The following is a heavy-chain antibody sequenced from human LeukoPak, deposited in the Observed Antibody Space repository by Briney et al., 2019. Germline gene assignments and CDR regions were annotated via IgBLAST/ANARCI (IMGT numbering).Heavy chain of an antibody. Sequence: GASVKVSCKASGYTFTSYDINWVRQATGQGLEWMGWMNPNSGNTGYAQKFQGRVTMTRNTSISTAYMELSSLRSEDTAVYYCARARPDYDFWSGYYRRRFDYWGQGTLVTVSP. J-gene: IGHJ4*02. D-gene: IGHD3-3*01. V-gene: IGHV1-8*01. CDR3: ARARPDYDFWSGYYRRRFDY. CDR1: GYTFTSYD. CDR2: MNPNSGNT.